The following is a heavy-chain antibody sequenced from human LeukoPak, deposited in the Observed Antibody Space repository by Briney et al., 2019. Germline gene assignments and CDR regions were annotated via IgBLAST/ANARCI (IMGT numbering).Heavy chain of an antibody. CDR3: ARDVAGNTFDY. CDR2: IYYSGST. CDR1: GGSISSYY. Sequence: SETLSLTCTVSGGSISSYYWSWIRQPPGKGLEWIGYIYYSGSTNYNPSLKSRVTISVDTAKSQFSLRLTSMTVADTAVYYCARDVAGNTFDYWGQGTLVTVSS. V-gene: IGHV4-59*12. J-gene: IGHJ4*02. D-gene: IGHD5-12*01.